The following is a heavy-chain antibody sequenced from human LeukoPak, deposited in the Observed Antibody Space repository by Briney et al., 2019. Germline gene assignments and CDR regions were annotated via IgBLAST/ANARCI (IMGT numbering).Heavy chain of an antibody. CDR3: ARHLRIQGEFDY. CDR1: GGSIRGYY. J-gene: IGHJ4*02. Sequence: KPSENLSLTCSVSGGSIRGYYWSWIRQPPGRGLEWVGFVYHTGSTTYNPSLKSRVTISLDTSKNHFSLGLTSVTAADTAFYYCARHLRIQGEFDYWGQGTLVTVSS. D-gene: IGHD5-18*01. V-gene: IGHV4-59*08. CDR2: VYHTGST.